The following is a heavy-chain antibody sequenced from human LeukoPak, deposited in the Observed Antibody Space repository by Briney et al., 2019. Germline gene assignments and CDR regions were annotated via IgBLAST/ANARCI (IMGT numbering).Heavy chain of an antibody. Sequence: PSETLSLTCTVSGGSISSYYWSWIRQPPGKGLEWIGYIYYSGSTNYNPSLKSRVTISVDTSKNQFSLKLSSVTAADTAVYYCAGDIVATINAFDIWGQGTMVTVSS. V-gene: IGHV4-59*12. CDR2: IYYSGST. CDR1: GGSISSYY. D-gene: IGHD5-12*01. J-gene: IGHJ3*02. CDR3: AGDIVATINAFDI.